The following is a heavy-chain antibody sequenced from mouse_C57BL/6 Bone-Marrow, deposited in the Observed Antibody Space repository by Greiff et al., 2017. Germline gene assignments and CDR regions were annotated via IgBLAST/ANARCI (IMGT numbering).Heavy chain of an antibody. J-gene: IGHJ2*01. Sequence: VMLVESGPGLVQPSQSLSITCTVSGFSLTSYGVHWVRQSPGKGLEWLGVIWRGGSTDYNAAFMSRLSITKDNSKSQVFFKMNSLQADDTAIYYCAKGRGNWGPLDYWGQGTTLTVAS. V-gene: IGHV2-5*01. D-gene: IGHD4-1*01. CDR1: GFSLTSYG. CDR3: AKGRGNWGPLDY. CDR2: IWRGGST.